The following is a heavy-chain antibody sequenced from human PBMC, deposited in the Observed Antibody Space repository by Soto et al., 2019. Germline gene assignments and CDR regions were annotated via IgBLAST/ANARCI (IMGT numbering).Heavy chain of an antibody. V-gene: IGHV3-30*18. CDR3: AKDLFPPVGSNYYGMDV. D-gene: IGHD2-21*01. Sequence: GGSLRLSCAASGFTFSSYGMHWVRQAPGKGLEWVAVISYDGSNKYYADSVKGRFTISRDNSKNTLYLQMNSLRAEDTAVYYCAKDLFPPVGSNYYGMDVWGQGTTVTVSS. CDR2: ISYDGSNK. CDR1: GFTFSSYG. J-gene: IGHJ6*02.